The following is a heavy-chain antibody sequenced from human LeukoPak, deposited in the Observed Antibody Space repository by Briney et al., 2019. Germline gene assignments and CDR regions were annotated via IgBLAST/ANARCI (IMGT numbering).Heavy chain of an antibody. CDR3: AKSNYYDSSGYYYFDY. CDR1: GFTFSSYG. V-gene: IGHV3-30*18. D-gene: IGHD3-22*01. Sequence: GGSLRLSCAASGFTFSSYGMHWVRQAPGKGLEWVAVISYDGSNKYYADSVKGRFTISRDNSKNTPYLQMNSLRAEDTAVYYCAKSNYYDSSGYYYFDYWGQGTLVTVSS. CDR2: ISYDGSNK. J-gene: IGHJ4*02.